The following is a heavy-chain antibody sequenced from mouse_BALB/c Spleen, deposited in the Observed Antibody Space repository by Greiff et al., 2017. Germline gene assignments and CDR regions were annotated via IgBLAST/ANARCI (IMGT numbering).Heavy chain of an antibody. CDR2: IRNKANGYTT. J-gene: IGHJ2*01. Sequence: EVNVVESGGGLVQPGGSLRLSCATSGFTFTDYYMSWVRQPPGKALEWLGFIRNKANGYTTEYSASVKGRFTISRDNSQSILYLQMNTLRAEDSATYYCARDNYGLFDYWGQGTTLTVSS. V-gene: IGHV7-3*02. CDR3: ARDNYGLFDY. D-gene: IGHD1-1*01. CDR1: GFTFTDYY.